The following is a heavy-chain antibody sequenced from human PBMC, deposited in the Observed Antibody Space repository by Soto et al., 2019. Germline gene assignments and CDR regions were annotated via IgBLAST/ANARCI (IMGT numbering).Heavy chain of an antibody. J-gene: IGHJ6*02. Sequence: QVQLEQSGAEVKKPGSSVKVSCKASGGSFSNAAISWVRQAPGQGLEWMGGIMPIFRTPDYAQKFQGRVTITADQSTSTAYMXXXGLRSDDTAIYYCARDKDRLQLGGNYYYILDVWGQGTTVTVSS. CDR2: IMPIFRTP. V-gene: IGHV1-69*12. CDR3: ARDKDRLQLGGNYYYILDV. CDR1: GGSFSNAA. D-gene: IGHD5-12*01.